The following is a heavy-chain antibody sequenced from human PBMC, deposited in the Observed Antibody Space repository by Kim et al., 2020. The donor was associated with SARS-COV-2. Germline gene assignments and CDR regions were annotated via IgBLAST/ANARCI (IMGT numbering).Heavy chain of an antibody. Sequence: QKLQGRVTMTTDTSTSTAYMELRGLRSDDTAVYYCARDMAVAGTFWYFDLWGRGTLVTVSS. CDR3: ARDMAVAGTFWYFDL. D-gene: IGHD6-19*01. J-gene: IGHJ2*01. V-gene: IGHV1-18*01.